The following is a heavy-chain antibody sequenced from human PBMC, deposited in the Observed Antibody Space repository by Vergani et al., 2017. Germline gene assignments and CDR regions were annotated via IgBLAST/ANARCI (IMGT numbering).Heavy chain of an antibody. D-gene: IGHD2-15*01. CDR3: VRARXSGPCFMSNLFDY. CDR1: GFSLSGYW. Sequence: EVQLVESGGGLIHPGGSLRLSCEGSGFSLSGYWMHWVRQSPEKGLVWVSRIKSEGSIKNYADSVKGRFTISRDNAKNTLYLEMNSLRGDDTAIYYCVRARXSGPCFMSNLFDYWGQGTLVTVSS. J-gene: IGHJ4*02. V-gene: IGHV3-74*01. CDR2: IKSEGSIK.